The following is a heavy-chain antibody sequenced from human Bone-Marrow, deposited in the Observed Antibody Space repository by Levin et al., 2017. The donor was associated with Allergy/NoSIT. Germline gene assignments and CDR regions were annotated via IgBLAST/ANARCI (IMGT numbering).Heavy chain of an antibody. J-gene: IGHJ4*02. CDR3: ASMTTVTKTYYFDY. CDR1: GSSVNSAYS. D-gene: IGHD4-17*01. V-gene: IGHV4-38-2*02. Sequence: PSETLSLTCTVSGSSVNSAYSWGWVRQPPGRGLEWIGNIYSTGDTYYRPSLKSRVTISIRTSKNQFSLKLTSVTAADTAVYYCASMTTVTKTYYFDYWGQGTLVTVSS. CDR2: IYSTGDT.